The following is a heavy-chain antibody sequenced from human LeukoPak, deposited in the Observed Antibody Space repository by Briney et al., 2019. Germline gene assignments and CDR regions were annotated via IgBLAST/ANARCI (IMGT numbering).Heavy chain of an antibody. D-gene: IGHD3-22*01. CDR1: GGSISSGGYY. CDR3: ARDRGYYDSSGLLALDY. Sequence: SETVSLTCTVSGGSISSGGYYWSWIRQPPGKGLGWIGYIYHSGSTYYNPSLKSRVTISVDRSKNQFSLKLSSVTAADTAVYYCARDRGYYDSSGLLALDYWGQGTLVTVSS. V-gene: IGHV4-30-2*01. J-gene: IGHJ4*02. CDR2: IYHSGST.